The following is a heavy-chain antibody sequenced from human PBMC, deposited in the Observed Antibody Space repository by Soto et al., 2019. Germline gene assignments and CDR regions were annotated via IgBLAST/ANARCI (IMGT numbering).Heavy chain of an antibody. CDR3: AKDITDYYDSSGYST. CDR2: ISWNSGSI. Sequence: GGSLRLSCAASGFTFDDYAMHWVRQAPGKGLEWVSGISWNSGSIGYADSVKGRFTISRDNAKNSLYLQMNSLRAEDTALYYCAKDITDYYDSSGYSTWGQGTLVTVSS. D-gene: IGHD3-22*01. J-gene: IGHJ5*02. CDR1: GFTFDDYA. V-gene: IGHV3-9*01.